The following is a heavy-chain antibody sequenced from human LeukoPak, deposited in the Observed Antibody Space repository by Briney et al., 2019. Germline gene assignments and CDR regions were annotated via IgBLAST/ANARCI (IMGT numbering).Heavy chain of an antibody. J-gene: IGHJ5*02. V-gene: IGHV3-74*01. CDR1: GFTFSSYL. D-gene: IGHD6-19*01. CDR2: INSDGGIT. CDR3: VREAVAAPYNWFDP. Sequence: GGSLRLSCAASGFTFSSYLMHWVRQAPGKGLVWVSRINSDGGITTYADSVKGRFTISRDNAKNTLYLQMNSLRVEDTAVYYCVREAVAAPYNWFDPWGQGTLVTVSS.